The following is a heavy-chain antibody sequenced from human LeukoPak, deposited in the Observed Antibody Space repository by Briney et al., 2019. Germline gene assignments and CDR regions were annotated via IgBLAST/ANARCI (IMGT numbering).Heavy chain of an antibody. V-gene: IGHV4-34*01. CDR1: GGSFSGYY. J-gene: IGHJ4*02. D-gene: IGHD3-16*02. CDR2: INHSGST. CDR3: ARGAPYYDYVWGSYRPSDRFDY. Sequence: SETLSLTCAVYGGSFSGYYWSWIRQPPGQGLEWIGEINHSGSTNYNPSLKSRVTISVDTSKNQFSLKLSSVTAADTAVYYCARGAPYYDYVWGSYRPSDRFDYWGQGTLVTVSS.